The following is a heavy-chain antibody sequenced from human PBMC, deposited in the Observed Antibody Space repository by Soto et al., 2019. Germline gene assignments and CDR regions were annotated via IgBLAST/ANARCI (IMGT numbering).Heavy chain of an antibody. CDR1: GGTFSKYA. J-gene: IGHJ4*02. CDR2: IAPAVDMA. CDR3: ARALVVIPASALYSFDY. V-gene: IGHV1-69*10. Sequence: GASVNVSCKAPGGTFSKYAISWVRQAPGQGLEWMGGIAPAVDMADSAQKFQGRVTIIADKSTSTVYTELRNLRSEDTAVYYCARALVVIPASALYSFDYWGKGTLVTVSS. D-gene: IGHD2-15*01.